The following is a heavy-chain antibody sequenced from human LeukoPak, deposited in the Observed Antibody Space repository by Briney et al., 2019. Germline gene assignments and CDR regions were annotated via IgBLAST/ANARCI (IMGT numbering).Heavy chain of an antibody. V-gene: IGHV1-2*02. Sequence: ASVKVSCKASGYIFSDYYMHWVRQAPGQGLEWMGWINPNSGGTNYAQKFQGRVTMTRDTSISTAYMELSRLRSDDTAVYYCASEGSYCGGDCYYWFDPWGQGTLVTVSS. CDR3: ASEGSYCGGDCYYWFDP. CDR2: INPNSGGT. J-gene: IGHJ5*02. CDR1: GYIFSDYY. D-gene: IGHD2-21*01.